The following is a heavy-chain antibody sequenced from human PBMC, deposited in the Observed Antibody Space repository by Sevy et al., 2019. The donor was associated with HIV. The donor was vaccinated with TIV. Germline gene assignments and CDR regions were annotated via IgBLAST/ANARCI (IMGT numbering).Heavy chain of an antibody. CDR3: ARVTELWFGELSRYGMDV. J-gene: IGHJ6*02. Sequence: GGSLRLSCAASGFTFSDYYMSWIRQAPGKGLEWVSYISSSGSTIYYADSVKGRFTISRDNAKNSLYLQMNSLRAEDTAVYYCARVTELWFGELSRYGMDVWGQGTTVTVSS. V-gene: IGHV3-11*01. CDR1: GFTFSDYY. CDR2: ISSSGSTI. D-gene: IGHD3-10*01.